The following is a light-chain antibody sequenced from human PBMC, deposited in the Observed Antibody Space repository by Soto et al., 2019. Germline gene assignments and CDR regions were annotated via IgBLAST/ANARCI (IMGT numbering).Light chain of an antibody. CDR2: EVS. V-gene: IGLV2-14*01. CDR3: SSRTSSITYV. Sequence: QSALTQPASVSGSPGQSITISCTGTSSDVGGYNYVSWYQQHPGKAPKLMIYEVSNRPSGISSRFSGSKSGNTASLTISGLQAEDEAYYYCSSRTSSITYVFGTGTKVTAL. J-gene: IGLJ1*01. CDR1: SSDVGGYNY.